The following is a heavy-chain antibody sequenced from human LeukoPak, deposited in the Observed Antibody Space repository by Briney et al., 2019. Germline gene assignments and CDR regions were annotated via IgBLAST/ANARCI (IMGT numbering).Heavy chain of an antibody. CDR1: GFSFNNYG. V-gene: IGHV3-30*02. CDR3: ARSPRITGTTGGSFFDY. CDR2: MQYDGSDK. D-gene: IGHD1-7*01. J-gene: IGHJ4*02. Sequence: PGGSLRLSCAASGFSFNNYGIHWVRQAPGKGLEWVTFMQYDGSDKFYADSVKGRFTIPRDNSKNTVYLQMNSLRTQDTAVYYCARSPRITGTTGGSFFDYWGQGTLVTVSS.